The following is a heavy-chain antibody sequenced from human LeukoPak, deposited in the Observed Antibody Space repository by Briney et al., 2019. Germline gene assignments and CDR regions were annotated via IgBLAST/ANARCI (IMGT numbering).Heavy chain of an antibody. CDR1: GESLSGFY. Sequence: SETLSLTCAVYGESLSGFYWSWIRQPPGKGLEWIGEINHSGSTNYKPSLKSRVTISVDTSENYFSLRLTSVTAADTAVYYCARDYRLVGAWENYFYAMDVWGQGTTVTVSS. D-gene: IGHD1-26*01. J-gene: IGHJ6*02. V-gene: IGHV4-34*01. CDR3: ARDYRLVGAWENYFYAMDV. CDR2: INHSGST.